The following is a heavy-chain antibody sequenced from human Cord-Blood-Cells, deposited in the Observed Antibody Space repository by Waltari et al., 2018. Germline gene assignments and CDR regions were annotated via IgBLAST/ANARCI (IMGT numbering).Heavy chain of an antibody. V-gene: IGHV1-3*01. D-gene: IGHD6-6*01. J-gene: IGHJ4*02. CDR3: ARDPSSSSFDY. CDR2: INAGKGNT. Sequence: QVQLVQSGAEVKKPGASVKVSCKASGYTFTSYAMHWVRQAPGQRLEWMGWINAGKGNTKYSQKFQGRVTMTRDTSASTAYMELSSLRSEDTAVYYCARDPSSSSFDYWGQGTLVTVSS. CDR1: GYTFTSYA.